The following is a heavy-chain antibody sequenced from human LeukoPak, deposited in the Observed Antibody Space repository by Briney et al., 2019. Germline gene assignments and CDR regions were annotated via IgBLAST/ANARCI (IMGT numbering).Heavy chain of an antibody. J-gene: IGHJ4*02. V-gene: IGHV4-59*12. CDR2: IYYSGST. CDR3: ARGGDYDYVWGSYRLYYFDY. CDR1: GGSISSYY. Sequence: SETLSLTCTVSGGSISSYYWSWIRQPPGKGLEWIGYIYYSGSTNYNPSLKSRVTISVDTSKNQFSLKLSSVTAADTAVYYCARGGDYDYVWGSYRLYYFDYWGQGTLVTVSS. D-gene: IGHD3-16*02.